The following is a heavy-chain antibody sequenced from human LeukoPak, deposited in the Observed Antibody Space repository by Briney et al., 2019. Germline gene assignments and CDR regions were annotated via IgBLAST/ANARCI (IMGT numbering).Heavy chain of an antibody. CDR2: IYTSGST. CDR3: ARVKAVDYYYYYMDV. Sequence: SETLSLTCTVSGGSTSSYYWSWIRQPAGKGLEWIGRIYTSGSTNYNPSLKSRVTMSVDTSKNQFSLKLSSVTAADTAVYYCARVKAVDYYYYYMDVWGKGTTVTVSS. V-gene: IGHV4-4*07. J-gene: IGHJ6*03. D-gene: IGHD6-25*01. CDR1: GGSTSSYY.